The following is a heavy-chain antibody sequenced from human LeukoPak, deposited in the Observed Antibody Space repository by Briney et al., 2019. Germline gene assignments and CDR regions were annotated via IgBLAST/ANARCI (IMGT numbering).Heavy chain of an antibody. Sequence: SETLSLTCAVYGGSFSGYYWSWIRQPPGKGLEWIGEINHSGSTNYNPSLKSRVTISVDTSKNQFSLKLSSVTAADTAVYYCATRGIVGATTVGYYFDYWGQGNLVTVSS. CDR2: INHSGST. CDR1: GGSFSGYY. CDR3: ATRGIVGATTVGYYFDY. D-gene: IGHD1-26*01. V-gene: IGHV4-34*01. J-gene: IGHJ4*02.